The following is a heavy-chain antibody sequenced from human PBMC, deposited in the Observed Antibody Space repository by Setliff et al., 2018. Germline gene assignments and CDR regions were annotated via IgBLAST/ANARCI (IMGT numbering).Heavy chain of an antibody. D-gene: IGHD2-15*01. CDR3: AKRGECTGGSCYESY. J-gene: IGHJ4*02. CDR1: GFTFSSYA. V-gene: IGHV3-23*03. Sequence: PGGSLRLSCAASGFTFSSYAMSWVRQAPGKGLEWVAGIHSGDSRTYYADSVKGRFTISRDNSKNTLYLQMNSLRAEDTAVYYCAKRGECTGGSCYESYWGQGSLVTVSS. CDR2: IHSGDSRT.